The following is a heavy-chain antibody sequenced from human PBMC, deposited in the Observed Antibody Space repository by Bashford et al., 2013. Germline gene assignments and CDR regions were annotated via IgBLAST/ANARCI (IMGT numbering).Heavy chain of an antibody. CDR3: ARGIRDSSGYYPLFDY. CDR2: IHYGGST. Sequence: SETLSLTCTVSGGSVSSGGYYWSWVRQHPGKGLEWIGCIHYGGSTYDNPSLKSRVTISVDTSKNQFSLNLSSVTAADTAVYHCARGIRDSSGYYPLFDYWGQGTLVTVSS. D-gene: IGHD3-22*01. J-gene: IGHJ4*02. CDR1: GGSVSSGGYY. V-gene: IGHV4-31*03.